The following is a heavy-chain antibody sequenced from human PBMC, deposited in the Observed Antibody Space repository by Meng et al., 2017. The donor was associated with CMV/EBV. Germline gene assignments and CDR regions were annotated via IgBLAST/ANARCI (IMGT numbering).Heavy chain of an antibody. J-gene: IGHJ6*02. V-gene: IGHV3-64*02. CDR2: ISSDGGSP. D-gene: IGHD3-3*01. CDR3: VRGSEMVTIFAGGV. CDR1: GFSFSNYA. Sequence: GESLKISCAASGFSFSNYAMHWVRQAPGKGLEYVSAISSDGGSPYYADSVKGRFTISRDNSKNTLYLQMGSLRAEDMAVYYCVRGSEMVTIFAGGVWGQGTTVTVSS.